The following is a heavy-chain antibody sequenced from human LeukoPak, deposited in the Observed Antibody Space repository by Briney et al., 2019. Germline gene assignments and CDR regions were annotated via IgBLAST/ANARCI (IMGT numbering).Heavy chain of an antibody. V-gene: IGHV3-30*02. CDR1: AVTFTFSASG. CDR2: IRYDGSNK. CDR3: AAFTLANGY. Sequence: GGSLRLSCAASAVTFTFSASGMHWVRQAPGKGLEWVAFIRYDGSNKYYADSVKGRFTISRDNSKNTLYLQMNSLRAEDTAVYYCAAFTLANGYWGQGTLVTVSS. J-gene: IGHJ4*02. D-gene: IGHD4/OR15-4a*01.